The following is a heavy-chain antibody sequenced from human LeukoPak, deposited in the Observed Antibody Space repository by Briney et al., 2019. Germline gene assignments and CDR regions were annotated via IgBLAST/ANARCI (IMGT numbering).Heavy chain of an antibody. V-gene: IGHV4-39*02. J-gene: IGHJ6*02. CDR1: GGSIRTDGSY. Sequence: SQTLSLTCTVSGGSIRTDGSYWAWIRQPPGKGLEWIGSIYIDGITHYNSSLQSRVTLSIDTSKNHFSLRLTSVTAADTAVFYCARLFTRAWEYRYGMDVWGQGTAVTVSS. CDR2: IYIDGIT. CDR3: ARLFTRAWEYRYGMDV. D-gene: IGHD1-26*01.